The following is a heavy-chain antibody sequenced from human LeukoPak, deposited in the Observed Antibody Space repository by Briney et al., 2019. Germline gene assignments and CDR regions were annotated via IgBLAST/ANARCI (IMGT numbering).Heavy chain of an antibody. J-gene: IGHJ4*02. Sequence: GGSLRLSCAASGFTFSSYSMNWVRQAPGKGLEWVSYITNSSSALKYADSVKGRFTISRDNSKNTLYLQMNSLRAEDTAVYYCAKRSAESSGYFDYWGQGTLVTVSS. CDR2: ITNSSSAL. D-gene: IGHD6-19*01. CDR3: AKRSAESSGYFDY. V-gene: IGHV3-48*04. CDR1: GFTFSSYS.